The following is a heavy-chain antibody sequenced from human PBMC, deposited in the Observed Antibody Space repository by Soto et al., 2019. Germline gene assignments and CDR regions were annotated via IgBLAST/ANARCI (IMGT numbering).Heavy chain of an antibody. CDR1: GFTFSSYA. J-gene: IGHJ6*02. D-gene: IGHD5-18*01. CDR2: ISGSGGST. CDR3: AKDLENTAMDKSYYYYGMDV. Sequence: EVQLLESGGGLVQPGGSLRLSCAASGFTFSSYAMSWVRQAPGKGLEWVSAISGSGGSTYYADSVKGRFTISRDNSKNTLYLQMNSLRAEDTAVYYRAKDLENTAMDKSYYYYGMDVWGQGTTVTVSS. V-gene: IGHV3-23*01.